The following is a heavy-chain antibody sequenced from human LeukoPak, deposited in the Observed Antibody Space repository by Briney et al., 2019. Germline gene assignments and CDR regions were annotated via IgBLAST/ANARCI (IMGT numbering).Heavy chain of an antibody. Sequence: AASVKVSCKASGYTFTGYYMHWVRQAPGQGLEWMACINPSSGVTNYAQKFQGRVTMTRDTSISTAYMELSRLRSDDTAVFYCARSLSLAAAGLYYFDYWGQGTLVTVSS. V-gene: IGHV1-2*02. J-gene: IGHJ4*02. D-gene: IGHD6-25*01. CDR1: GYTFTGYY. CDR2: INPSSGVT. CDR3: ARSLSLAAAGLYYFDY.